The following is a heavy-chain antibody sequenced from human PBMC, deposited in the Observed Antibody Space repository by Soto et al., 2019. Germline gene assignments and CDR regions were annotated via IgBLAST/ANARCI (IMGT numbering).Heavy chain of an antibody. CDR2: IRCGGDNT. Sequence: PGGSLRLSCAASGFTFSSYGMHWVRQAPGKGLEWVSVIRCGGDNTYYTPSVKGRFTISRDDFRNTLYLQMNSLRTEDTAIYYCAKLRDFVVLPAGILDYWGPGTLVTVSS. CDR3: AKLRDFVVLPAGILDY. CDR1: GFTFSSYG. D-gene: IGHD2-8*01. V-gene: IGHV3-23*01. J-gene: IGHJ4*02.